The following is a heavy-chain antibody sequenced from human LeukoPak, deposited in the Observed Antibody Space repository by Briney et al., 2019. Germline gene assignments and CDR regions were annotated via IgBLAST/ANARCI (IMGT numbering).Heavy chain of an antibody. J-gene: IGHJ4*02. D-gene: IGHD2-15*01. V-gene: IGHV4-39*01. CDR2: IYYSGST. Sequence: SETLSLTCTVSGGSISSSSYYWGWIRQPPGKGLEWIGSIYYSGSTYYNPSLKSRVTISVDTSKNQFSLKLSPVTAADTAVYYCARHERGRFPYYFDYWGQGTLVTVSS. CDR1: GGSISSSSYY. CDR3: ARHERGRFPYYFDY.